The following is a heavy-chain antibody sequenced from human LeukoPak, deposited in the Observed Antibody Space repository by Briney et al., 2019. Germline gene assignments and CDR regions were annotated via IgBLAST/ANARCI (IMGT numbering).Heavy chain of an antibody. CDR1: GYTFTSYG. J-gene: IGHJ4*02. V-gene: IGHV1-18*04. D-gene: IGHD3-9*01. CDR2: IRAYNGNT. Sequence: GASVKVSCKASGYTFTSYGISWVGQAPGQGREGMGWIRAYNGNTNYAQKLKGRVTKTTDTSTNTAYMELRRLTSNDTPVYYCARGVTYYEILTGYYKAQQGLTELEYWGQGALVTVSS. CDR3: ARGVTYYEILTGYYKAQQGLTELEY.